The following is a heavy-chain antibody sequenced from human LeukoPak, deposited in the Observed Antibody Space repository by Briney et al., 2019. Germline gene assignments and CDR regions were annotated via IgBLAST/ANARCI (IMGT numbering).Heavy chain of an antibody. CDR3: AGPWDQVGFDP. Sequence: ASVTVSCKASGYTFTGYYLYWVRQAPGQGLEWMGWIYPKTGGTSYAQKFQGRVTMTRDTSISTAYMELIGLRSDDTAVYYCAGPWDQVGFDPWGQGTLVSVSS. J-gene: IGHJ5*02. CDR2: IYPKTGGT. CDR1: GYTFTGYY. D-gene: IGHD1-26*01. V-gene: IGHV1-2*02.